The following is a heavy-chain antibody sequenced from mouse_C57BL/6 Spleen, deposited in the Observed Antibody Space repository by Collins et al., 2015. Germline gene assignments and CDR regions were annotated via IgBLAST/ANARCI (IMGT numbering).Heavy chain of an antibody. CDR1: GYTFTNYG. CDR2: INTYTGEP. Sequence: QIQLVQSGPELKKPGETVKISCKASGYTFTNYGMNWVKQAPGKGLKWMGWINTYTGEPTYADDFKGRFAFSLETSASTAYLQINNLKNEDTATYFCARFRGSFAWFAYWGQGTLVTVSA. CDR3: ARFRGSFAWFAY. J-gene: IGHJ3*01. V-gene: IGHV9-3-1*01.